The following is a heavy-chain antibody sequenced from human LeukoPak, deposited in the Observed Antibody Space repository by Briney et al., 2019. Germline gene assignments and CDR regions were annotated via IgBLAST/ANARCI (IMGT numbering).Heavy chain of an antibody. V-gene: IGHV4-34*01. CDR1: GGSSSGYY. CDR2: INHSGST. CDR3: ARVAHYYDSSGYYYFDY. J-gene: IGHJ4*02. Sequence: ASETLSLTCAVYGGSSSGYYWRWIRQPPGKGLEWIGEINHSGSTNYNPSLKSRVTISVDTSKNQFSLKLSSVTAADTAVYYCARVAHYYDSSGYYYFDYWGQGTLVTVSS. D-gene: IGHD3-22*01.